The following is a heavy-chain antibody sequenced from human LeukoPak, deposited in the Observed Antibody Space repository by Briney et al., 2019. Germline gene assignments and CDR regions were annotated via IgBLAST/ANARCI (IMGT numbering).Heavy chain of an antibody. CDR2: IYISGST. J-gene: IGHJ4*02. CDR1: GGSISSDS. CDR3: AREGLWLSYFDY. V-gene: IGHV4-4*07. Sequence: SGTLSLTCTVSGGSISSDSWSWIRQPAGKGLEWIGRIYISGSTNSNPSLRSRVTMSVDSSKNQFSLRLSSVTAADTAVYYCAREGLWLSYFDYWGQGTLVTVSS. D-gene: IGHD5-18*01.